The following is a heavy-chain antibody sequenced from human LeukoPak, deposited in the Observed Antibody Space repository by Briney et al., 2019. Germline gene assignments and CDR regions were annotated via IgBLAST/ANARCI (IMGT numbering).Heavy chain of an antibody. D-gene: IGHD3-3*01. CDR2: IYYSGST. CDR3: ARGSVDYDFWSGYYLYYYYMDV. V-gene: IGHV4-59*01. J-gene: IGHJ6*03. CDR1: GGSISSYY. Sequence: SETLSLTCTVSGGSISSYYWSWIRQPPGKGLEWIGYIYYSGSTNYNPSLKSRVTISVDTSKNQFSLKLSSVTAADTAVYYCARGSVDYDFWSGYYLYYYYMDVWGKGATVTVSS.